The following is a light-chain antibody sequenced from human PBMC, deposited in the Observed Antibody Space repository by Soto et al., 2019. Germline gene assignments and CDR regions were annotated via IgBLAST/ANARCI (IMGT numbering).Light chain of an antibody. CDR2: AAS. J-gene: IGKJ5*01. CDR3: QQYGSSPIT. CDR1: QSVSSSY. Sequence: EIVLTQSPATLSLSPGERAILSCGASQSVSSSYLAWYQQKPGLAPRLLIYAASSRATGIPDRFSGSGSGTDFTLTISRLEPEDFAVYYCQQYGSSPITFGQGTRLEIK. V-gene: IGKV3D-20*01.